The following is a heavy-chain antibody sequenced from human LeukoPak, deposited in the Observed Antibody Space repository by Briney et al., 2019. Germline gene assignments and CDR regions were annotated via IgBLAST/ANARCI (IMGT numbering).Heavy chain of an antibody. CDR1: GGSFSGYY. CDR3: ARHRRAIIAAAGYNWFDP. Sequence: SETLSLTCAVYGGSFSGYYWSWIRQPPGKGLEWIGEINHSGSTNYNPSLKSRVTISVDTSKNQFSLKLSSVTAADTAVYYCARHRRAIIAAAGYNWFDPWGQGTLVTVSS. J-gene: IGHJ5*02. V-gene: IGHV4-34*01. D-gene: IGHD6-13*01. CDR2: INHSGST.